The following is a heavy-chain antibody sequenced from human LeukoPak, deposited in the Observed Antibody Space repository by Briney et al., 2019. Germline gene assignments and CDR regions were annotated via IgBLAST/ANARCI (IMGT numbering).Heavy chain of an antibody. Sequence: SETLSLTCTVSGGSISSYFWSWIRQPAGKGLEWIGRIYTTGSTNYNPSLKSRVTMSVDTSKNQFSLKLNSVTAAGTAVYYCARELYSIQRAHDYWGQGTLVTVSS. J-gene: IGHJ4*02. D-gene: IGHD2-15*01. V-gene: IGHV4-4*07. CDR1: GGSISSYF. CDR3: ARELYSIQRAHDY. CDR2: IYTTGST.